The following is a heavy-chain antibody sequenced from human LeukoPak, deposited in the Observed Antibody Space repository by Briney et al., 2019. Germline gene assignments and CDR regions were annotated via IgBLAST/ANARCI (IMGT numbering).Heavy chain of an antibody. Sequence: SETLSLTCTVSGGSISSINYYWGWIRQPPGKGLGCIGSIFYSGRTYYNPSLKSRVTISVDTSKNQFSLKLSSVTAADTAVYYCARSTLGSSGRYYYYYMDVWGKGTTVTVSS. V-gene: IGHV4-39*07. CDR2: IFYSGRT. CDR1: GGSISSINYY. CDR3: ARSTLGSSGRYYYYYMDV. D-gene: IGHD1-26*01. J-gene: IGHJ6*03.